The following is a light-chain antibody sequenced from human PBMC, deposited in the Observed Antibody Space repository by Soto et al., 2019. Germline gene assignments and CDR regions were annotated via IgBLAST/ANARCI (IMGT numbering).Light chain of an antibody. CDR1: QNINTW. V-gene: IGKV1-5*01. CDR2: DAS. CDR3: QQSYGSPPFT. Sequence: DIQMTQSPSTLSASVGDTVTITCRASQNINTWLAWYQQKPGKAPKFLIYDASSLDRGVPSRFSGDGSGTEFTLTISSLQPEDSATYYCQQSYGSPPFTFGPGTRVDI. J-gene: IGKJ3*01.